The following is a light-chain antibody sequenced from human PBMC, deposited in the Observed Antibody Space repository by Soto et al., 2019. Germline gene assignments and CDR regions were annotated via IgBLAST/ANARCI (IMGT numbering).Light chain of an antibody. CDR3: QQSYSSPRT. J-gene: IGKJ2*02. CDR2: AAS. CDR1: QGISTY. Sequence: DIEMTQSPSSLSASVGDRVTLTCRASQGISTYLNWYQLKPGKAPKLLFYAASLLHSGVPSRFSGSGSGTDFTLIISSLQPDDFAVYYCQQSYSSPRTFGQGTKLEI. V-gene: IGKV1-39*01.